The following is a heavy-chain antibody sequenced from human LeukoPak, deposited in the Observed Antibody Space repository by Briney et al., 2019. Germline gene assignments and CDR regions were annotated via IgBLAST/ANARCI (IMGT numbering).Heavy chain of an antibody. CDR2: ISSSSSYI. CDR1: GFTFSSYS. J-gene: IGHJ6*03. V-gene: IGHV3-21*01. Sequence: PGGSLRLSCAASGFTFSSYSMNWVRLAPGKGLEWVSSISSSSSYIYYADSVKGRFTISRDNSKNTLYLQMNSLRAEDTAVYYCARDGYYDFWSGYYYYYYYMDVWGKGTTVTVSS. D-gene: IGHD3-3*01. CDR3: ARDGYYDFWSGYYYYYYYMDV.